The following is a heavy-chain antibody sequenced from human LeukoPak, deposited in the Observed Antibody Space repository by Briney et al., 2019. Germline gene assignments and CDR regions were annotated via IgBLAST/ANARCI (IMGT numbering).Heavy chain of an antibody. D-gene: IGHD6-13*01. CDR1: GFTFSNYA. J-gene: IGHJ4*02. CDR3: AKDLYTSRYACCFDY. Sequence: GGSLRLSCVASGFTFSNYAMNWVRQAPWKGLEWVSGVSGGGSSTYYADSVKGRFTISRDNSKNMLYLQMNSLRAEDTAVYYCAKDLYTSRYACCFDYWGQGTLVTVSS. V-gene: IGHV3-23*01. CDR2: VSGGGSST.